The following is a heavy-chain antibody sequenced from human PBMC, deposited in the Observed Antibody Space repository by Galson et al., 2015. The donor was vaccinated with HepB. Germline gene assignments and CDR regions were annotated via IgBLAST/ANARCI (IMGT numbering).Heavy chain of an antibody. D-gene: IGHD3-22*01. Sequence: SLRLSCAASGFTFSSYSMNWVRQAPGKGLEWVSYISSSSSTIYYADSVKGRFTISRDNAKNSLYLQMNSLRDEDTAVYYCARGSGLGWGYYYDSSGSPGNYDYWGQGTLVTVSS. CDR1: GFTFSSYS. CDR2: ISSSSSTI. V-gene: IGHV3-48*02. CDR3: ARGSGLGWGYYYDSSGSPGNYDY. J-gene: IGHJ4*02.